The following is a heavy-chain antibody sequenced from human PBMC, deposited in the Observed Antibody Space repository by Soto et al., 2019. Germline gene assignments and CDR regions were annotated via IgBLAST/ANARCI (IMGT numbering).Heavy chain of an antibody. D-gene: IGHD3-22*01. Sequence: GASVKVSCKASGYTFTGYYMHWVRQAPGQGLEWMGWINHNSGGTNYAQKFQGWVTMTRDTSISTAYMELSRLRSDDTAVYYCAAAPVFFYDSSGYYPYYFDYWGQGTLVTVSS. J-gene: IGHJ4*02. CDR1: GYTFTGYY. CDR2: INHNSGGT. V-gene: IGHV1-2*04. CDR3: AAAPVFFYDSSGYYPYYFDY.